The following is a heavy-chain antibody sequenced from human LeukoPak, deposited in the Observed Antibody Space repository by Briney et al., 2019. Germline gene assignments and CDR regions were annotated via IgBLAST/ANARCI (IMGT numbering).Heavy chain of an antibody. CDR1: GGTFSSCA. J-gene: IGHJ6*03. CDR3: ARSLFRFLEWSYRSYYYYYMDV. D-gene: IGHD3-3*01. V-gene: IGHV1-69*06. CDR2: IIPIFGTV. Sequence: SVKVSCKASGGTFSSCAISWVRQAPGQGLEWMGGIIPIFGTVNYAQKFQGRVTITADKSTSTAYMELSSLRSEDTAVYYCARSLFRFLEWSYRSYYYYYMDVWGKGTTVTVSS.